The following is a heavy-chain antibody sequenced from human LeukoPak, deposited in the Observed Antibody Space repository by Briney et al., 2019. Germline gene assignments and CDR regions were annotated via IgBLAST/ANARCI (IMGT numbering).Heavy chain of an antibody. V-gene: IGHV3-48*01. D-gene: IGHD3-10*01. J-gene: IGHJ4*02. Sequence: GGSLRLSCAASGFTFSSYSMNWVRQAPGKGLEWVSYISSSSSTIYYADSVEGRFTISRDNSKNTLYLQMDSLRAGDTAVYYCAKVPLDGSRSYYNPYYFDYWGQGTLVTVSS. CDR2: ISSSSSTI. CDR3: AKVPLDGSRSYYNPYYFDY. CDR1: GFTFSSYS.